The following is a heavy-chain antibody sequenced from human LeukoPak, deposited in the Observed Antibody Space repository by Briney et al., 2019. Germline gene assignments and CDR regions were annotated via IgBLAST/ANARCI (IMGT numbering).Heavy chain of an antibody. D-gene: IGHD6-6*01. CDR1: GGSISSSSYY. Sequence: SETLSLTCTVSGGSISSSSYYWGWIRQPPGKGLEWIGSIYYSGSTYYKPSLKSRVTISVDTPKNQFSLKLSSVTAADTAVYYCARVGYSTSPSDYWGQGTLVTVSS. J-gene: IGHJ4*02. CDR2: IYYSGST. CDR3: ARVGYSTSPSDY. V-gene: IGHV4-39*07.